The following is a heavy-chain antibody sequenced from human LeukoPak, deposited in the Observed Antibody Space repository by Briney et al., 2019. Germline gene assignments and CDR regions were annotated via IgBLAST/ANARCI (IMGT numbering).Heavy chain of an antibody. Sequence: SVKVSCKASGGTLSSYAISWVRQAPGQGLEWMGGIIPIFGTANYAQKFQGRVTITADESTSTAYMELSSLRSEDTAVYYCARERAVVTAPFDYWGQGTLVTVSS. V-gene: IGHV1-69*01. D-gene: IGHD2-21*02. J-gene: IGHJ4*02. CDR3: ARERAVVTAPFDY. CDR2: IIPIFGTA. CDR1: GGTLSSYA.